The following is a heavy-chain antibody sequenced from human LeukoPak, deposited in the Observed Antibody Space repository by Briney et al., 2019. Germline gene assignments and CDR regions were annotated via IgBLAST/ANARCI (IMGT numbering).Heavy chain of an antibody. Sequence: GRSLRLSCAASGFTFSSYAMHWVRQAPGKGLEWVAVISYDGSNKYYADSVKGRFTIPRDNSKNTLYLQMNSLRAEDTAVYYCARVPPPSRSSSWYPSNYWGQGTLVTVSS. CDR1: GFTFSSYA. D-gene: IGHD6-13*01. CDR2: ISYDGSNK. J-gene: IGHJ4*02. CDR3: ARVPPPSRSSSWYPSNY. V-gene: IGHV3-30-3*01.